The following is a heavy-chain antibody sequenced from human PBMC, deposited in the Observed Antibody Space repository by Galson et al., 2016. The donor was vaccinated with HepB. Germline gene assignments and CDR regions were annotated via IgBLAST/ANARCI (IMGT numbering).Heavy chain of an antibody. J-gene: IGHJ4*02. CDR2: LSATGTYT. Sequence: SLRLSCAASAFTLSDYAMTWVRQAPGSGLQWVSALSATGTYTFYADSARGRFTISRDNSKNTLYLQMNSLRADDTAFYYCARVNSPHCGGDCFLDYWGQGTLVTVPS. CDR1: AFTLSDYA. D-gene: IGHD2-21*02. CDR3: ARVNSPHCGGDCFLDY. V-gene: IGHV3-23*01.